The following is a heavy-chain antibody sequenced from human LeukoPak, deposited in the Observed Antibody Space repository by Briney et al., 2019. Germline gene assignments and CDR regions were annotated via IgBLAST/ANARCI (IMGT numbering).Heavy chain of an antibody. D-gene: IGHD3-3*01. V-gene: IGHV3-33*01. CDR3: ARETPDVRFSQEYYFDY. Sequence: PGGSLRLSCAASGFTFSSYGMHWVRQAPGKGLEWVAVIWYDGSNKYYADSVKGRFTISRDNSKNTLYLQMNSLRAEDTAVYYCARETPDVRFSQEYYFDYWGQGTLVTVSS. CDR1: GFTFSSYG. J-gene: IGHJ4*02. CDR2: IWYDGSNK.